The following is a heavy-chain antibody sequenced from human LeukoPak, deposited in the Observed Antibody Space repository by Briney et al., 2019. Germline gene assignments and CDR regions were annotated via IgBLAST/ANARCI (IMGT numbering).Heavy chain of an antibody. CDR2: IHYSGST. J-gene: IGHJ3*02. CDR1: GGSISSSSYY. D-gene: IGHD4-17*01. CDR3: ARHNGDYVAFDI. V-gene: IGHV4-39*01. Sequence: PSETLSLTCTVSGGSISSSSYYWGWIRQPPGKGLEWIGSIHYSGSTYYNPSLKSRVTISVDTSKNQFSLKLSSVTAADTAVYYCARHNGDYVAFDIWGQGTMVTVSS.